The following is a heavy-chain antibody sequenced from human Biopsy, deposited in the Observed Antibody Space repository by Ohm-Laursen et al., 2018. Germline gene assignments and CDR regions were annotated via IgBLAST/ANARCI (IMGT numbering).Heavy chain of an antibody. J-gene: IGHJ4*02. CDR1: GFKFDNYG. D-gene: IGHD2-15*01. CDR3: AKDHCSGGTCYSDGPVFDF. CDR2: IWYDGSDK. Sequence: SLRLSCAAFGFKFDNYGMNWVRQAPGKGLEWVAVIWYDGSDKYYGDSVKGRFTISRDNAKNTVDLQMNSLRAEDTAVYYCAKDHCSGGTCYSDGPVFDFWGQGTLVTVSS. V-gene: IGHV3-33*06.